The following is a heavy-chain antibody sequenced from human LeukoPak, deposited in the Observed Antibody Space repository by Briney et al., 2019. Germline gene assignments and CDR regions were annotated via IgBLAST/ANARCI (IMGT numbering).Heavy chain of an antibody. Sequence: PGGSLRLSCAVSGFSFSSYDMHWVRQAPGKGLEWVAAIKYDGNNKYYVESVKGRFTISRDNSRNILYPQMSSLRVEDTAVYSCSILAVASDFDYWGQGTLVTVSS. CDR1: GFSFSSYD. CDR3: SILAVASDFDY. CDR2: IKYDGNNK. V-gene: IGHV3-33*01. J-gene: IGHJ4*02. D-gene: IGHD6-19*01.